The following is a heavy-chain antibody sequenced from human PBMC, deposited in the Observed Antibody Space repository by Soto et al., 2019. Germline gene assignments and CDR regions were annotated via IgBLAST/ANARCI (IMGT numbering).Heavy chain of an antibody. CDR3: AKFAYYSGWYFDL. CDR1: EFTFSSYA. Sequence: GGSLRLSCAASEFTFSSYAMSWVRQAPGKGLEWVSAISGSGGSTDYADSVKGRFTISRDNSKNMLYLQMNSLRAEDTALYYCAKFAYYSGWYFDLWCRGTLVTVSS. CDR2: ISGSGGST. V-gene: IGHV3-23*01. D-gene: IGHD3-22*01. J-gene: IGHJ2*01.